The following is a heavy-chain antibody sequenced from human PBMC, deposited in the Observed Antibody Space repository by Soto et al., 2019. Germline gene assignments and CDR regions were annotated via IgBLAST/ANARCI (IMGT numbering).Heavy chain of an antibody. V-gene: IGHV3-30*18. CDR2: ISYDGSNK. CDR1: GFTFSSYG. CDR3: AKDRLVVVAATPLYYYYGMDV. Sequence: GXSLRLSCAASGFTFSSYGMHWVRQAPGKGLEWVAVISYDGSNKYYADSVKGRFTISRDNSKNTLYLQMNSLRAEDTAVYYCAKDRLVVVAATPLYYYYGMDVWGQETTVTVSS. D-gene: IGHD2-15*01. J-gene: IGHJ6*02.